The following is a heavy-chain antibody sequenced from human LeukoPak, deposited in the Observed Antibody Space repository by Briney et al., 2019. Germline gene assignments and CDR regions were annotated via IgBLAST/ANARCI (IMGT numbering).Heavy chain of an antibody. D-gene: IGHD2-21*01. J-gene: IGHJ4*02. CDR1: GGSINNYY. V-gene: IGHV4-59*01. CDR2: IFYSGTT. CDR3: ARVNGVLTGSAYFDY. Sequence: PSETLSLTCTVSGGSINNYYWTWIRQSPGKGLEYIGYIFYSGTTDYNPSLRSRVTISVDTSRNQFSLRLSSVTAADTALYFCARVNGVLTGSAYFDYWGQGALVTVSS.